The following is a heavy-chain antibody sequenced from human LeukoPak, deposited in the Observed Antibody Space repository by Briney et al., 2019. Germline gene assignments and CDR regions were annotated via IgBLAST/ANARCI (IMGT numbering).Heavy chain of an antibody. CDR3: ARAPQEVLVVYAPRAFDI. V-gene: IGHV4-4*02. D-gene: IGHD2-8*01. CDR1: GGSISSSNW. Sequence: SETLSLTCAVSGGSISSSNWWSWVRQPPGKGLEWIGEIYHSGSTNYNPSLKSRVTISVDKSKNQFSLKLSSVTAADTAVYYCARAPQEVLVVYAPRAFDIWGQGTMVTVSS. J-gene: IGHJ3*02. CDR2: IYHSGST.